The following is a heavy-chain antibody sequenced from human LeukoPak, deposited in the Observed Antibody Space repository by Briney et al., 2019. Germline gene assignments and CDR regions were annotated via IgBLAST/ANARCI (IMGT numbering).Heavy chain of an antibody. Sequence: GGSLRLSCTSSGFTFSDYAMMWVRQSPGKGPEWVAAIRGGGDGPFYADSVRGRFTISRDNSKYTLFLQMDCLRAEDTAVYYCARDPNGDYVGAFDMWGPGTMVTVSS. V-gene: IGHV3-23*01. CDR3: ARDPNGDYVGAFDM. CDR2: IRGGGDGP. J-gene: IGHJ3*02. D-gene: IGHD4-17*01. CDR1: GFTFSDYA.